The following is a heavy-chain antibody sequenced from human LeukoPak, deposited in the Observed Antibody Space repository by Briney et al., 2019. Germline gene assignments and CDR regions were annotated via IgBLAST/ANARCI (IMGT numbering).Heavy chain of an antibody. V-gene: IGHV3-30*02. CDR1: GFIFRNYG. Sequence: PGGPLTLPCAPSGFIFRNYGMHWLPQTPDKALEWVAFKESDATKEHSADSVKSRSIISRDKSKSTPDLQMNALSFDDSALHYCATDGQREYLNYFDYWGQGTQVTVS. CDR3: ATDGQREYLNYFDY. CDR2: KESDATKE. D-gene: IGHD2/OR15-2a*01. J-gene: IGHJ4*02.